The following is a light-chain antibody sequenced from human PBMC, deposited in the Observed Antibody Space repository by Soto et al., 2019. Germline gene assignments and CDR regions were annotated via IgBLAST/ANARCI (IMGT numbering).Light chain of an antibody. CDR3: QQSYSAPLT. Sequence: DIQMTQSPSSLSASVGDRVTITCRASQSISSYLNWYQQKPGKAPKLLIYAASSLQSGVPSRFSGRGSGTDFTLTISSLQPEDFGTYYCQQSYSAPLTFGGGTKVDIK. CDR1: QSISSY. J-gene: IGKJ4*01. CDR2: AAS. V-gene: IGKV1-39*01.